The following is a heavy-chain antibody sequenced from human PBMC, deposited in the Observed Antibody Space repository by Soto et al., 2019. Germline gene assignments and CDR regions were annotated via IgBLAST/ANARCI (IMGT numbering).Heavy chain of an antibody. J-gene: IGHJ5*02. V-gene: IGHV3-7*01. CDR3: AGVTVVAGWRFEP. Sequence: WGGPRLSCSASGFTFSSYLMSWVRQAPGEGLEWVANIKQDGSEKYYVDSVKGRFTISRDNAKNSLYLQMNSLRAEDTAGYYCAGVTVVAGWRFEPWGLGTLGTVSS. CDR2: IKQDGSEK. CDR1: GFTFSSYL. D-gene: IGHD3-22*01.